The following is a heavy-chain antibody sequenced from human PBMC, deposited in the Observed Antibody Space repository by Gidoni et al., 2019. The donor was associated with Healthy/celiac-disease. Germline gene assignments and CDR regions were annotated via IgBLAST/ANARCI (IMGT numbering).Heavy chain of an antibody. Sequence: QVQLQESGPGLVKPSETRPLTRPVSGGPISSHYRSWIRQPPGKALEWIGYIYYRGSTNYNPSLKSRVTIAVDTSKTPFSLKLSSVTAADTAVYYCARLGTYYYGSGSYPPFDYWGQGTLVTVSS. CDR3: ARLGTYYYGSGSYPPFDY. D-gene: IGHD3-10*01. CDR2: IYYRGST. V-gene: IGHV4-59*11. J-gene: IGHJ4*02. CDR1: GGPISSHY.